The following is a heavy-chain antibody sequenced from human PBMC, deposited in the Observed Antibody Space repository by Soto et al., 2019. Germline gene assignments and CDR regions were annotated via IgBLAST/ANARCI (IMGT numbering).Heavy chain of an antibody. CDR2: IDYTGGTT. CDR1: GVTCSVLD. D-gene: IGHD6-19*01. Sequence: RALNLTRVAPGVTCSVLDMGWVGQSPGKGLEWVSVIDYTGGTTYYTDSVKGRFIISRDNSKKILYLQMNSLRTEDTAIYYCAKDATMTRGWYYFGYW. V-gene: IGHV3-23*01. CDR3: AKDATMTRGWYYFGY. J-gene: IGHJ4*01.